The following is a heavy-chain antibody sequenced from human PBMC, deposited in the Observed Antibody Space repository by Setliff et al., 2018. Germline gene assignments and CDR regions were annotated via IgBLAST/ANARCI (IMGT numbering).Heavy chain of an antibody. D-gene: IGHD1-26*01. V-gene: IGHV4-34*01. CDR1: GGSFSGYY. CDR2: XXXXXXX. Sequence: PSETLSLTCAVYGGSFSGYYWSWIRQPPGKGLEWIGEXXXXXXXXXXXXXXXXVXXXXXTSKNQFSLKLSSVTAADTAVYYCARGPKSGSYNDAFDIWGQGTMVTVSS. J-gene: IGHJ3*02. CDR3: ARGPKSGSYNDAFDI.